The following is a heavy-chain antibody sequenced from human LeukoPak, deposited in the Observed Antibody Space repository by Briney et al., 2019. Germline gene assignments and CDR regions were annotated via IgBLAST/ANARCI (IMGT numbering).Heavy chain of an antibody. CDR3: AREDSGSYYAADY. Sequence: SETLSLTCTVSGGSISSGGYYWSWIRQHPGKGLEWIGYIYYSGSTYYNPSLKSRVTISVDTSKNQFSLKLSSATAADTAVYYCAREDSGSYYAADYWGQGTLVTVSS. J-gene: IGHJ4*02. D-gene: IGHD1-26*01. CDR2: IYYSGST. CDR1: GGSISSGGYY. V-gene: IGHV4-31*03.